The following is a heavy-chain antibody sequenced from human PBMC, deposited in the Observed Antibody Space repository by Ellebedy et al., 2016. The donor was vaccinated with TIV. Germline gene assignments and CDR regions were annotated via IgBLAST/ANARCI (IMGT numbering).Heavy chain of an antibody. CDR2: INSDESST. CDR3: ARCLSSVGAPWVYFDY. V-gene: IGHV3-74*01. D-gene: IGHD2/OR15-2a*01. J-gene: IGHJ4*02. CDR1: GFTFSSYW. Sequence: PGGSLRLSCAASGFTFSSYWMHWVRTAQGKGLVWVSRINSDESSTSYADSVKGRFTISRDNAKNSMYLQMNSLRAEDTAVYYCARCLSSVGAPWVYFDYWGQGTLVTVSS.